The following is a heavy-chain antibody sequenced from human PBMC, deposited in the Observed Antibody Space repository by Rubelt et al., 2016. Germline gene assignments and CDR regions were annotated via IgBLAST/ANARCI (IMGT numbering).Heavy chain of an antibody. CDR1: GGSFSGYY. V-gene: IGHV4-34*01. J-gene: IGHJ6*02. D-gene: IGHD3-3*02. CDR2: IYHSGST. CDR3: ARGIRAILYYGMDV. Sequence: QVQLQQWGAGLLKPSETMSLPCAVYGGSFSGYYWSWIRQPPGKGLAWIGGIYHSGSTNYNRSLKSRVTISVDTSKNQFSLKLSAVTAADTAAYYCARGIRAILYYGMDVWGQGTTVTVSS.